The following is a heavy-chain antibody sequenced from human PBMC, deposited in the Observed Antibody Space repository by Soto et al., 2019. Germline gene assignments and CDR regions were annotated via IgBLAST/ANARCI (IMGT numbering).Heavy chain of an antibody. Sequence: QVQLVQSGAEVKKPGSSVKVSCKASGGTFSSYAISWVRQAPGQGLEWMRGIIPIFGTANYAQKFQGRVTITADESTSTVYMELSSLRSEDTAVYYCARGGLALNYYYYGMDVWGKGTTVTVSS. D-gene: IGHD6-19*01. J-gene: IGHJ6*04. CDR3: ARGGLALNYYYYGMDV. V-gene: IGHV1-69*01. CDR1: GGTFSSYA. CDR2: IIPIFGTA.